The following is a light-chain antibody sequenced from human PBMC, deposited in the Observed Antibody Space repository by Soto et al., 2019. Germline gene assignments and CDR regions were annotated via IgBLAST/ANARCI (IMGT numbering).Light chain of an antibody. CDR2: DAS. CDR1: QSISSW. V-gene: IGKV1-5*01. Sequence: DIHMTHSPSTLSSSLVDRVTITCRASQSISSWLAWYQQKPGRAPKFLIYDASNLESGVPSRFSGSGSGTEFTLTISSLQPDDFATYYCQQLHDYPITFGQGTRLEIK. J-gene: IGKJ5*01. CDR3: QQLHDYPIT.